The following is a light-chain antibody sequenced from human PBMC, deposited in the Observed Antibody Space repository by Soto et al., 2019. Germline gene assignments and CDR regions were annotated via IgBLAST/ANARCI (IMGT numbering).Light chain of an antibody. CDR2: KIS. Sequence: IVMTQTPLSSPVTLGRPASISCRSSQSLVYSDGNTDLSWFHQRPGQPPRLLIYKISERFSGVTDKFSGSGAGKDFTLKISRVEAEDVGVYYCMDAKEPYTFGQGTKLEIK. CDR3: MDAKEPYT. CDR1: QSLVYSDGNTD. J-gene: IGKJ2*01. V-gene: IGKV2-24*01.